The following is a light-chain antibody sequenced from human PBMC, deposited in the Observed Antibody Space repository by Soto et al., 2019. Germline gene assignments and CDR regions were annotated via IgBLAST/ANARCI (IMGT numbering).Light chain of an antibody. CDR2: AVT. CDR3: SSYTSSSTLV. Sequence: QSALTQPASVSGSPGQSITISCTGTSSDVGGYSYVSWYQQHPGKAPKLMIYAVTHRPSGVSNRFSASKSGNTASLNISGLQAEDEADYYCSSYTSSSTLVFGGGTKLTVL. V-gene: IGLV2-14*01. CDR1: SSDVGGYSY. J-gene: IGLJ3*02.